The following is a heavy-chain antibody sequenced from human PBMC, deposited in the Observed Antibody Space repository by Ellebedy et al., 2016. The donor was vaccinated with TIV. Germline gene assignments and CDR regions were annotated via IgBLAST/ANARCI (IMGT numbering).Heavy chain of an antibody. CDR1: GYTLSELS. D-gene: IGHD5-24*01. V-gene: IGHV1-24*01. CDR3: ATGDPGFDY. Sequence: AASVKVSCKVSGYTLSELSMHWVRQAPGKGLEWMGGFDPEDGEAIYAQKFQGRVTMTEDTSTDTAYMELRRLRSEDTAVYYCATGDPGFDYWGQGTLVTVSS. CDR2: FDPEDGEA. J-gene: IGHJ4*02.